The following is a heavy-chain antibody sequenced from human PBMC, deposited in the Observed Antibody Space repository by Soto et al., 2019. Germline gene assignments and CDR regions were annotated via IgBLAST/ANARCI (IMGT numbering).Heavy chain of an antibody. CDR3: ASLYSSSWYDYYYGMDV. CDR1: GGSISSYY. J-gene: IGHJ6*02. V-gene: IGHV4-4*07. CDR2: IYTSGST. Sequence: SETLSLTCTVSGGSISSYYWSWIRQPAGKGLEWIGRIYTSGSTNYNPSLKSRVTMSVDTSKNQFSLKLSSVTAADTAVYYCASLYSSSWYDYYYGMDVWGQGTTVTVSS. D-gene: IGHD6-13*01.